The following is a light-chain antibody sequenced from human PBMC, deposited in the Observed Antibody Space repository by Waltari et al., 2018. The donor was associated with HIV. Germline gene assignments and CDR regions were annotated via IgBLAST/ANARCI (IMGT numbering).Light chain of an antibody. V-gene: IGLV2-11*01. CDR2: DVS. J-gene: IGLJ2*01. CDR1: SSDFGAYNY. CDR3: CSYAGSYTLRV. Sequence: QSALTQPRSVSGSPGQSVTISCTGTSSDFGAYNYVPWYQQHPGKAPKLMIYDVSKRPSGVPDRFSGSKSGNTASLTISGLQAEDEADYYCCSYAGSYTLRVFGGGTKLTVL.